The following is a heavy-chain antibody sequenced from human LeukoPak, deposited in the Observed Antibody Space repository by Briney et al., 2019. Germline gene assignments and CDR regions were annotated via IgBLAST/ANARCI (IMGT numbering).Heavy chain of an antibody. J-gene: IGHJ4*02. CDR1: GGSISSYY. CDR3: ARDYGSSSWNLGGIDY. D-gene: IGHD6-13*01. Sequence: SETLSLTCTVSGGSISSYYWSWIRQPPGKGLEWIGYIYYSGSTNYNPSLKSRVTISVDTSKNQFSLKLSSVTAADTAVYYCARDYGSSSWNLGGIDYWGQGTLVTVSS. CDR2: IYYSGST. V-gene: IGHV4-59*01.